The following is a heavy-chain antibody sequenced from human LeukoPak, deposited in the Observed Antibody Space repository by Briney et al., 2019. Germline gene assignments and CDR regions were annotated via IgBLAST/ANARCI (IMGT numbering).Heavy chain of an antibody. CDR2: ISSRSSYI. D-gene: IGHD1/OR15-1a*01. Sequence: PGGSLRLSCAAPGFTFSSYNMNWVRQAPGKGLEWVSSISSRSSYIYYADSVKGRFTISRDNAKNSLYLQMNSLRAGDTAVYYCARDQHAIGQQGDYWGQGTLVTVSS. J-gene: IGHJ4*02. CDR3: ARDQHAIGQQGDY. V-gene: IGHV3-21*01. CDR1: GFTFSSYN.